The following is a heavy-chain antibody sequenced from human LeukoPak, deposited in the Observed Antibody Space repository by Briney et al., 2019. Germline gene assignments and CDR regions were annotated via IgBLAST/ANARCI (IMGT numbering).Heavy chain of an antibody. CDR2: IKSKTDGGTT. D-gene: IGHD2-2*01. Sequence: GGSLRLSCAASGFTFSNAWMSWVRQAPGKGLEWVDRIKSKTDGGTTDYAAPVKGRFTISRDDSKNTLYLQMNSLKTEDTAVYYCTTAVVVPAASYYYYYYGMDVWGQGTTVTVSS. J-gene: IGHJ6*02. V-gene: IGHV3-15*01. CDR3: TTAVVVPAASYYYYYYGMDV. CDR1: GFTFSNAW.